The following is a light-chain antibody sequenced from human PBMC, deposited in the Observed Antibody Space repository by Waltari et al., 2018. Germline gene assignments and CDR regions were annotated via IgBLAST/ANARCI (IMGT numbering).Light chain of an antibody. CDR3: AAWDDGLNGVL. Sequence: QSVLTQSPSASGTPGQRVTISCPGGSSNVGTMTGNSDQQLPGTAPRLLIYSNPQPPSGLPDRFSGSKSGTSASLAISDLQSEDEADYYCAAWDDGLNGVLFGGGTKLTVL. V-gene: IGLV1-44*01. J-gene: IGLJ2*01. CDR2: SNP. CDR1: SSNVGTMT.